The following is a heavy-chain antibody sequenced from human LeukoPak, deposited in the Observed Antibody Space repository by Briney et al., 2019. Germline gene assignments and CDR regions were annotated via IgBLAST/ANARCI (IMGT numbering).Heavy chain of an antibody. D-gene: IGHD6-6*01. CDR2: IHYSGIT. CDR1: GGSISSYY. Sequence: SETLSLTCTVSGGSISSYYWNWIRQPPGKGLEWIGDIHYSGITNYNPSLKSRVTISLDTSKNQFSLKLTSVTAADTAVYFCVKAAPGPHDAFDIWGQGTVVTVSS. CDR3: VKAAPGPHDAFDI. V-gene: IGHV4-59*08. J-gene: IGHJ3*02.